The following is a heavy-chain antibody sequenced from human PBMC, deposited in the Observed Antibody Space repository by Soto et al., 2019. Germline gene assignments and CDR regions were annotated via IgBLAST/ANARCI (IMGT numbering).Heavy chain of an antibody. Sequence: SETLSLTCTVSGGSISSSSYYWGWIRQPPGKGLEWIGSIYYSGSTYYNPSLKSRVTISVDTSKNQFSLKLSSVTAADTAVYYCARRPGLLWFGESTDPRNLYNWFDPWGQGTLVTVSS. D-gene: IGHD3-10*01. CDR3: ARRPGLLWFGESTDPRNLYNWFDP. CDR2: IYYSGST. CDR1: GGSISSSSYY. J-gene: IGHJ5*02. V-gene: IGHV4-39*01.